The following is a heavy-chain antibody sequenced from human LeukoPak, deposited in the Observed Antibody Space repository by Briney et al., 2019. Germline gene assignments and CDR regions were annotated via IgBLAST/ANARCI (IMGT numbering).Heavy chain of an antibody. CDR3: AREPHENYYDFWSGYSVYYFDY. CDR2: TRNKANSYTT. J-gene: IGHJ4*02. V-gene: IGHV3-72*01. CDR1: GFTFSDHY. Sequence: PGGSLRLSCAASGFTFSDHYMDWVRQAPGKGLEWVGRTRNKANSYTTEYAASVKGRFTISRDDSKNSLYLQMNSLKTEDTAVYYCAREPHENYYDFWSGYSVYYFDYWGQGTLVTVSS. D-gene: IGHD3-3*01.